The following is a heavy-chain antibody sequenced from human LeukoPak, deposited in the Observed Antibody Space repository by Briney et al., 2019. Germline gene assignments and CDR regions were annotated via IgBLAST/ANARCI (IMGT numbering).Heavy chain of an antibody. D-gene: IGHD3-3*01. J-gene: IGHJ4*02. CDR2: IIPIFGTA. CDR3: AREPRVGYDFWSGYPYFDY. V-gene: IGHV1-69*13. CDR1: GGTFSSYA. Sequence: SVKVSCKASGGTFSSYAISWVRQAPGQGLEWMGGIIPIFGTANYAQKFQGRVTITADESTSTAYMELSSPRSEDTAVYYCAREPRVGYDFWSGYPYFDYWGQGTLVTVSS.